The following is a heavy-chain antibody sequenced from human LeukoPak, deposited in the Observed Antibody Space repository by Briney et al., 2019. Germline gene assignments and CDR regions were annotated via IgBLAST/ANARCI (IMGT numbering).Heavy chain of an antibody. J-gene: IGHJ4*02. Sequence: PSETLSLTCTVSGGSISSYSWSWIRQPPGKGLECIGYIYDSGSTNYYPSLKSRVAISVDKSKNQFSLKLSYVTAADTAVYYCARLSHYFDSSGYYYVRFFDYWGQGTLVTVSS. V-gene: IGHV4-59*08. CDR2: IYDSGST. CDR1: GGSISSYS. D-gene: IGHD3-22*01. CDR3: ARLSHYFDSSGYYYVRFFDY.